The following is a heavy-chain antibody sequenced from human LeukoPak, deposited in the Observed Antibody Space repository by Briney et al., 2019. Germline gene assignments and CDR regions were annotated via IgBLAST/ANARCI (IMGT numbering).Heavy chain of an antibody. J-gene: IGHJ3*02. V-gene: IGHV4-31*03. D-gene: IGHD3-22*01. CDR2: IYYSGST. CDR3: ARYNYDSSGYYPPPADAFDI. CDR1: GGSISSGGYY. Sequence: PSETLSLTCTVSGGSISSGGYYWSWIRQHPGKGLEWIGYIYYSGSTYYNPSLKSRVTISVDTSKNQFSLKLSSVTAADTAVYCCARYNYDSSGYYPPPADAFDIWGQGTMVTVSS.